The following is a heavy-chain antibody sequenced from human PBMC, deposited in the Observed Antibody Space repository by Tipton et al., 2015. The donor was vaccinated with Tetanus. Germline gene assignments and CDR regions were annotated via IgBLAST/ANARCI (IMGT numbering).Heavy chain of an antibody. J-gene: IGHJ4*02. CDR3: ARGWSECSSWSCSPFDS. Sequence: SLRLSCAASGFTLRRYGMHWVRQAPGKGLEWVAIIWFDGSKTYYADSVKGRFIVSRDNTKSMLYLQMNTLRAEDTAVYYCARGWSECSSWSCSPFDSWGQGTLVTVSS. CDR2: IWFDGSKT. V-gene: IGHV3-33*01. CDR1: GFTLRRYG. D-gene: IGHD2-2*01.